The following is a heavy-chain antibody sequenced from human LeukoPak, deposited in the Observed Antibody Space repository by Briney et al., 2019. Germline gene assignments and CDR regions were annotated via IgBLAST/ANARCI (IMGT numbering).Heavy chain of an antibody. D-gene: IGHD6-13*01. CDR3: ARGGPGYSSSWHRGYFDY. Sequence: SETLSLTCAVYGGSFSGYYWSWIRQPPGKGLEWIGEINHSGSTNYNPSLKSRVTISVDTSKNQFSLKLSSVTAADTAVYYCARGGPGYSSSWHRGYFDYWGQGTLVTASS. CDR2: INHSGST. J-gene: IGHJ4*02. V-gene: IGHV4-34*01. CDR1: GGSFSGYY.